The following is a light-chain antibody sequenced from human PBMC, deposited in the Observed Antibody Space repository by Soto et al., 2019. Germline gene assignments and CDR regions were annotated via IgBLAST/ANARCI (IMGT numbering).Light chain of an antibody. CDR2: SNS. V-gene: IGLV1-44*01. CDR1: SSNIGSNI. CDR3: AAWDDSLNVHV. J-gene: IGLJ1*01. Sequence: QSVLTQPPSASGTPGQRVTISCSGSSSNIGSNIVNWYQQVPGTAPKLLIYSNSQRPSGVPDRFSGSKSGTSASLAISGLQAEDEADYFCAAWDDSLNVHVFGTGTKVTVL.